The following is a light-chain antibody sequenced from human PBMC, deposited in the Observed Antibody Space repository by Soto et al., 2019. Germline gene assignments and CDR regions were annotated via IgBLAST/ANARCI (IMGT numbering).Light chain of an antibody. CDR3: QQYGSSPRT. CDR1: QSVSSDY. V-gene: IGKV3-20*01. J-gene: IGKJ1*01. CDR2: GAS. Sequence: EIGLTQSPGTLSLSPGQRATLSCRASQSVSSDYLAWFQQKPGQAPRLHIYGASSRATGIPDRFSGGGSGTDFTVNISRVEPEDFAVYYCQQYGSSPRTFGQGTNVDIK.